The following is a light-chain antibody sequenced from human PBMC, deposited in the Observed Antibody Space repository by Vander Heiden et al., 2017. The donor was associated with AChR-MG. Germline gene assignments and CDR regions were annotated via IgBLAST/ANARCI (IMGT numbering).Light chain of an antibody. Sequence: QSVLTQPPPVSAAPGQRVTISCTGSSSNIGAGYDVHWYQQLPGTAPKLLIYGNSNRPSGVPDRFSGSKSGTSASLAITGLQAEDEADYYCQAYDSSLSGPLFGGGTKLTVL. V-gene: IGLV1-40*01. J-gene: IGLJ2*01. CDR1: SSNIGAGYD. CDR2: GNS. CDR3: QAYDSSLSGPL.